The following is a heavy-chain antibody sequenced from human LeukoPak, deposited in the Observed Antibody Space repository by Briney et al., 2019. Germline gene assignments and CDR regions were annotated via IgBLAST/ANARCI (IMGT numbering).Heavy chain of an antibody. V-gene: IGHV3-30*02. J-gene: IGHJ4*02. CDR2: IRYDGSNK. D-gene: IGHD3-22*01. CDR3: AKEYDYYDSSGYYDY. CDR1: GFTFSSYG. Sequence: GGSLRLSCAASGFTFSSYGMHWVRQAPGKGLEWVAFIRYDGSNKYYADSVKSRFTISRDNSKNTLYLQMNSLRAEDTAVYYCAKEYDYYDSSGYYDYWGQGTLVTVSS.